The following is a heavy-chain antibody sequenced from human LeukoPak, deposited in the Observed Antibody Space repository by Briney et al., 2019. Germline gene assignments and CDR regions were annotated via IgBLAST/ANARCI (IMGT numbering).Heavy chain of an antibody. J-gene: IGHJ4*02. D-gene: IGHD3-22*01. CDR1: GYSENFYG. V-gene: IGHV1-18*01. CDR3: ARDSKYYYDSSGYYYGFDY. Sequence: GASVKVSCKTSGYSENFYGITWVRQVAGQGLEWMGWISAQHGQTEYAPNSQDRVTMTTDTYTNTAYMELRSLRSDDTAVYYCARDSKYYYDSSGYYYGFDYWGQGTLVTVSS. CDR2: ISAQHGQT.